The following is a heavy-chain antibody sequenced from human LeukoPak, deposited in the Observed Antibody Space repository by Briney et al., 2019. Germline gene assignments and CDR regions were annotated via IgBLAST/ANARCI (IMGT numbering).Heavy chain of an antibody. J-gene: IGHJ4*02. V-gene: IGHV4-30-2*01. D-gene: IGHD5-24*01. CDR1: GGSISSGGYS. CDR3: ARGGGDGYNLFDY. Sequence: SQTLSLTFAVSGGSISSGGYSWMWIRQPPGKGLEWIGYIYHSGSTYYNPSLKSRVTISVDRSKNQFSLKLSSVTAADTAVYYCARGGGDGYNLFDYWGQGTLVTVSS. CDR2: IYHSGST.